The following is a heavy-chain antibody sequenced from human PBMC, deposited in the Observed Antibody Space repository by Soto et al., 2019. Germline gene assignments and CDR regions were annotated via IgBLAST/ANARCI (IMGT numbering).Heavy chain of an antibody. CDR1: GYSFTSYW. D-gene: IGHD3-3*01. V-gene: IGHV5-51*01. J-gene: IGHJ6*02. Sequence: GESLKISCKGSGYSFTSYWIGWVRQMPGKGLEWMGIIYPGDSDTRYSPSFQGQVTISADKSISTAYLQWSSLKASDTAMYYCARLITTQFGGRALGSYYYYGIDVWGQGTTVTVCS. CDR2: IYPGDSDT. CDR3: ARLITTQFGGRALGSYYYYGIDV.